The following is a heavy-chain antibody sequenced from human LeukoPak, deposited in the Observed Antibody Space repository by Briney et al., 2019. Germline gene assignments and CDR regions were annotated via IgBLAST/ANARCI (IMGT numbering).Heavy chain of an antibody. V-gene: IGHV4-39*01. J-gene: IGHJ4*02. D-gene: IGHD6-19*01. CDR2: IYNSGNT. Sequence: SETLSLTCTVSGGSISRSSYYWGWIRQPPGKGLEWIGSIYNSGNTHYNPSLKSRVTILVDTTKNQFSLNVRSATAADTAMYYCARLSSQWLSLAYSDFWGQGALVTVSS. CDR1: GGSISRSSYY. CDR3: ARLSSQWLSLAYSDF.